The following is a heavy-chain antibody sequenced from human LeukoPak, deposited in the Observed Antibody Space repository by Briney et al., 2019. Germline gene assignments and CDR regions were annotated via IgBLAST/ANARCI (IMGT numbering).Heavy chain of an antibody. V-gene: IGHV4-30-2*01. Sequence: SETLSLTCAVSGGSISSGGYSWSWIRQPPGKGLEWIGYIYHSGSTYYNPSLKSRVTISVDRSKNQFSLKLCSVTAADTAVYYCARGGYYGSSDWGQGTLVTVSS. D-gene: IGHD3-10*01. CDR2: IYHSGST. CDR1: GGSISSGGYS. CDR3: ARGGYYGSSD. J-gene: IGHJ4*02.